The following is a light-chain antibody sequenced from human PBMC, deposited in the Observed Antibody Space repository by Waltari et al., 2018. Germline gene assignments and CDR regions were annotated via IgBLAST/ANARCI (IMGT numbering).Light chain of an antibody. Sequence: QSVLTQPPSVSAAPGQRVTISCSAGSSTFGNNYVSWYRQLPGTAPKLLIYEDNERPSGVPGRFSGSKSGTSATLDITGLQAGDEADYYCGTWDSSLSGAVFGGGTHLTVL. CDR1: SSTFGNNY. J-gene: IGLJ7*01. CDR2: EDN. V-gene: IGLV1-51*02. CDR3: GTWDSSLSGAV.